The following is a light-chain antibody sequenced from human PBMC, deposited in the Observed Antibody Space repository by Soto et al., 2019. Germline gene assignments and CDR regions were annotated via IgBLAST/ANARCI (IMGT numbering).Light chain of an antibody. CDR2: AAS. V-gene: IGKV1-39*01. CDR1: QSISSY. Sequence: DIQMTQSPFSLSASVGDRVTITCRASQSISSYLNWYQQKPGKAPNLLIYAASSLQSGVPSRFSGSASGTDFTLTISSLHPEDCATYYCQQSYSTPFTFGQGTKLEIK. CDR3: QQSYSTPFT. J-gene: IGKJ2*01.